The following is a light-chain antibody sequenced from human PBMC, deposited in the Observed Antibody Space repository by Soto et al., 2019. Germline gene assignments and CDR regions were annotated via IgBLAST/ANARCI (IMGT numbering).Light chain of an antibody. CDR1: QGISTY. CDR2: GAS. Sequence: DIQLTQSPSFLSASVGDRVTITCRASQGISTYLAWYLQRPGKAPKLLIYGASTLQSGVPSRFSGSGSGTEFTLTISSLQPEDFGTYYCQRLNSDSYAFGQGTKLEIK. V-gene: IGKV1-9*01. CDR3: QRLNSDSYA. J-gene: IGKJ2*01.